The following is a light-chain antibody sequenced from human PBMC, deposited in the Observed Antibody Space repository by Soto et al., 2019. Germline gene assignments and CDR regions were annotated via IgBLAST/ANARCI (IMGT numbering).Light chain of an antibody. CDR2: DVT. CDR1: SSDVGAYNY. V-gene: IGLV2-14*01. CDR3: TSXTXTXXXX. J-gene: IGLJ1*01. Sequence: QSVLTQPASVSGPPGQSITISCTGTSSDVGAYNYVSWYQHHPGKAPRLVIYDVTNRPSGISDRFSGSKSGNTASLTISGXXAEDEADYYCTSXTXTXXXXFGTGX.